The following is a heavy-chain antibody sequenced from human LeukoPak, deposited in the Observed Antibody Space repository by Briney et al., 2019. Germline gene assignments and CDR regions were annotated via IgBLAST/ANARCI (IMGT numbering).Heavy chain of an antibody. CDR3: ARGGLRVMVYRLYYMDV. CDR1: GYSFTGYY. V-gene: IGHV1-2*02. Sequence: ASVKVSCKASGYSFTGYYMHWVRHAPGQRLEWMGRINPNSGDTKYAQKFQRRVTMTRDTSISTAYMELTRLRSDDTAVYYCARGGLRVMVYRLYYMDVWGKGTTVTVSS. J-gene: IGHJ6*03. CDR2: INPNSGDT. D-gene: IGHD2-8*01.